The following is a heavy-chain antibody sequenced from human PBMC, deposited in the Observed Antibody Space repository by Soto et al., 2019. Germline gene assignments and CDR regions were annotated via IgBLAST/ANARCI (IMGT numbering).Heavy chain of an antibody. CDR3: ARRTWGMDV. V-gene: IGHV4-4*02. CDR1: SGSIDTTNW. J-gene: IGHJ6*02. D-gene: IGHD2-8*01. Sequence: QVQLQESGPGLVKPSGTLSLTGAVSSGSIDTTNWCRWVRQPPGKGLEWIGAIFHSGSTYYNPTLARRVTISVATSKNQFSLNLRSVTAADTAVYYCARRTWGMDVWGQGTTVTVSS. CDR2: IFHSGST.